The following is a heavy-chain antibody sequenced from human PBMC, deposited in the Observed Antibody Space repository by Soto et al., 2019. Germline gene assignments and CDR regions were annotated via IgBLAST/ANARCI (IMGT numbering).Heavy chain of an antibody. CDR1: GYIFTVNY. D-gene: IGHD3-22*01. V-gene: IGHV1-2*02. CDR3: APHYPDSSGYFDH. CDR2: INPNNGAT. Sequence: SVKVSCKASGYIFTVNYMHWVRQAPGQGLEYMGWINPNNGATNYAQNFQGRVTMTWDTSISTAYMEVRRLRSDDTAVYYCAPHYPDSSGYFDHWGQGTLVTVPQ. J-gene: IGHJ4*02.